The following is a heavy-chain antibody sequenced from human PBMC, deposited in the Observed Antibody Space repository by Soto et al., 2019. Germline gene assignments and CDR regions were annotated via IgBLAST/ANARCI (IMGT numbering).Heavy chain of an antibody. D-gene: IGHD6-13*01. CDR2: IYYSGST. J-gene: IGHJ4*02. CDR3: ARHVRQQLIWFFN. V-gene: IGHV4-39*01. Sequence: PSETLSLTCTVSGGSISSSSYYWGWIRQPPGKGLEWIGSIYYSGSTYYNPSLKSRVTISVDTSKNQFSLKLSSVTAADTAVYYCARHVRQQLIWFFNWGRGTLVTVSS. CDR1: GGSISSSSYY.